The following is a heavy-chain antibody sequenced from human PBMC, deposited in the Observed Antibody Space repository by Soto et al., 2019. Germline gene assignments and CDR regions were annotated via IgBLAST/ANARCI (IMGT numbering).Heavy chain of an antibody. CDR3: ARDGYCSGGSCYSVSPDY. J-gene: IGHJ4*01. CDR2: ISSGSSTI. V-gene: IGHV3-48*01. D-gene: IGHD2-15*01. Sequence: PGGSLRLSCAASGLTFSSYSMNWVRTAPGKGLEWVSYISSGSSTIYYADSVKGRFTISRDNSKNTLYLQMNSLRAEDTAVYYCARDGYCSGGSCYSVSPDYWGQGTLVTVSS. CDR1: GLTFSSYS.